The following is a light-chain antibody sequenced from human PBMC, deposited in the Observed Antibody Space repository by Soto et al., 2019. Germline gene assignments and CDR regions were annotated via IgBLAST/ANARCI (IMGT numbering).Light chain of an antibody. J-gene: IGLJ2*01. V-gene: IGLV2-8*01. CDR1: SSDVGGDGY. CDR2: EVT. CDR3: SSYAGSNTVL. Sequence: QSALAQPPSASGSPGQSVTISCTGTSSDVGGDGYVSWYQQHPGKAPKLIIYEVTKRPSGVPRRFSGSKSGNTASLTVSGLQAEDEADYYCSSYAGSNTVLFGGGTKVTVL.